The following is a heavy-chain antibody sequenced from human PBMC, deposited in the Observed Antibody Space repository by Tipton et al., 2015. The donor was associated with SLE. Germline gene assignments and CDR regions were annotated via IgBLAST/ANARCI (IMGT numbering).Heavy chain of an antibody. D-gene: IGHD3-3*01. Sequence: TLSLTCAVSGYSISSGYYWGWLRQPPGKGLEWIGSIYYSGSTYYNPSLKSRVTISVDTSKNQFSLKLSSVTAADTAVYYCARRDYDFWSGYYPFDYWGQGTLVTVSS. CDR3: ARRDYDFWSGYYPFDY. CDR1: GYSISSGYY. CDR2: IYYSGST. J-gene: IGHJ4*02. V-gene: IGHV4-38-2*01.